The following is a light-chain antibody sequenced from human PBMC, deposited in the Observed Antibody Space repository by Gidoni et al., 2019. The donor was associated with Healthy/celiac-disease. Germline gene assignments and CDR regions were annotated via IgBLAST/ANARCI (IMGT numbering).Light chain of an antibody. V-gene: IGKV1-39*01. Sequence: DIQMTQSPSSLSASVGDRVTITCRASQSISSYLNWYQQKPRKAPKLLIYAASSLQSGVPSRFSGSGSGTDFTLTISSLQPEDFATYYCQQSYSTPQTFGTGTKVDIK. CDR2: AAS. CDR3: QQSYSTPQT. CDR1: QSISSY. J-gene: IGKJ3*01.